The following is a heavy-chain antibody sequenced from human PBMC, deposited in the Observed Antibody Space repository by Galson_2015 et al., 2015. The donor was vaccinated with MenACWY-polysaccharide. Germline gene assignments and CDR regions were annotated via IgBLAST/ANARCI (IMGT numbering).Heavy chain of an antibody. CDR2: IFYDGRT. CDR1: GASISYSNYY. J-gene: IGHJ3*02. CDR3: AKAAHFEPFTI. V-gene: IGHV4-39*07. D-gene: IGHD2/OR15-2a*01. Sequence: ATLSLTCTVPGASISYSNYYWGWLRQLPGKGLEWIGSIFYDGRTFYNPSFESRAAVSADTSRSQFFLDLNSMTAADTAVYYCAKAAHFEPFTIWGQGAMVVVSS.